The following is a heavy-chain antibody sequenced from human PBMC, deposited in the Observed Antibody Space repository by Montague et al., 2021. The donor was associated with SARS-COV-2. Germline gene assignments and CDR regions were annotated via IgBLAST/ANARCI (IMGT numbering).Heavy chain of an antibody. Sequence: TLSLTCTVSGGSINSGNYYWSWIRQHPGKGLEWIGYIHYSGSAYYSTSLRSRLTISMDTSKKQLSLTVNSVTAADTAVYYCARGSGNLDSPDLWGQGTLVTVSS. CDR3: ARGSGNLDSPDL. CDR1: GGSINSGNYY. V-gene: IGHV4-31*03. D-gene: IGHD6-19*01. J-gene: IGHJ3*01. CDR2: IHYSGSA.